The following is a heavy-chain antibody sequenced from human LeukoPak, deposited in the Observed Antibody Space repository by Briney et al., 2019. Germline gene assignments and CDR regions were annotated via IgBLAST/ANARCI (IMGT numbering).Heavy chain of an antibody. V-gene: IGHV3-21*01. CDR1: GFTFSSYS. D-gene: IGHD1-7*01. CDR3: ATDGDYDWNYRSGFDS. J-gene: IGHJ4*02. CDR2: IDFTSRYI. Sequence: GGSLRLSCAASGFTFSSYSMNWVRQAPGKRLEWVSSIDFTSRYIYNADSVKGRFTTSRDNAKNSLYLQMNSLRVEDTAVYYCATDGDYDWNYRSGFDSWGQGTLVTVSS.